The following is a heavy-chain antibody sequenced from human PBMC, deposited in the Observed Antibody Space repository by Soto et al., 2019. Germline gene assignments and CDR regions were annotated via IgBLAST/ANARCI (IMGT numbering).Heavy chain of an antibody. J-gene: IGHJ6*03. V-gene: IGHV1-18*01. D-gene: IGHD1-1*01. Sequence: QVQLVQSGAEIKKPGASVKVSCKASGYIFNSYGISWVRQAPGQGLEWMGWISAYNGNTNYAQKVQGRITMTTDTSASTAYMELRSLTSDDTAVYYCARDRRSNWNRIYYCHLMDVWGKGTTVTVSS. CDR2: ISAYNGNT. CDR3: ARDRRSNWNRIYYCHLMDV. CDR1: GYIFNSYG.